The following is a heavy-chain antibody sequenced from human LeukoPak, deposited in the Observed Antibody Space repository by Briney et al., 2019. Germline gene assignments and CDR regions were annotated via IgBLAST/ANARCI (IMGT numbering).Heavy chain of an antibody. D-gene: IGHD6-19*01. V-gene: IGHV1-46*01. J-gene: IGHJ6*02. Sequence: GASVKVSCKASGYTFTSYYMHWVRQAPGQGLEWMGIINPSGGSTSYAQKFQGRVTMTRDTSTSTVYMELSSLRSEDTAVYYCARDRYSSGWYYYYGMDVWGQGTTVTVSS. CDR1: GYTFTSYY. CDR2: INPSGGST. CDR3: ARDRYSSGWYYYYGMDV.